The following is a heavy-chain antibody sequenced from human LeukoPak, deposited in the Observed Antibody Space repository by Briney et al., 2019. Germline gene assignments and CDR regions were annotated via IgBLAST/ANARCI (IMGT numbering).Heavy chain of an antibody. CDR3: AKDSGEVLRFLEWSYFDY. V-gene: IGHV3-33*06. Sequence: GRSLRLSCAASGFTFSSYGMHWVRQAPGKGLEWVAVIWYDGSNKYYADSVKGRFTISRDNSKNTLYLQMNSLRAEDTAVYYCAKDSGEVLRFLEWSYFDYWGQGTLVTVSS. CDR1: GFTFSSYG. J-gene: IGHJ4*02. D-gene: IGHD3-3*01. CDR2: IWYDGSNK.